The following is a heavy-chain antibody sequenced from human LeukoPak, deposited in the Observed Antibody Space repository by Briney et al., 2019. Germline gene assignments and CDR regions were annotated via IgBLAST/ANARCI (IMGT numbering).Heavy chain of an antibody. J-gene: IGHJ4*02. Sequence: PGGSLRLSCAASGFTFSGSAMHWVRQASGKGLEWVGRIRSKANSYATAYAASVKGRFTISRDDSKNTAYLQMNSLKTEDTAVYYCTRLSAGAPLLGDNWGQGTLVIVSS. D-gene: IGHD1-26*01. CDR1: GFTFSGSA. CDR3: TRLSAGAPLLGDN. CDR2: IRSKANSYAT. V-gene: IGHV3-73*01.